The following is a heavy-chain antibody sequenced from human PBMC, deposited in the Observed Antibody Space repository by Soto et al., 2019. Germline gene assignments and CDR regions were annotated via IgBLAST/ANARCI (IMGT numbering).Heavy chain of an antibody. Sequence: EVQLVESGGGVVQPGGSLRLSCTASGFTFNTHWMHWVRQAPGKGLVWVSRIYFDGITTNYADSVKGRLTVSSDNAKNTVYIHVNAVRDEETAVSYGARGGEMGFDYWGQGTLVTVSS. J-gene: IGHJ4*02. CDR3: ARGGEMGFDY. CDR1: GFTFNTHW. D-gene: IGHD1-26*01. CDR2: IYFDGITT. V-gene: IGHV3-74*01.